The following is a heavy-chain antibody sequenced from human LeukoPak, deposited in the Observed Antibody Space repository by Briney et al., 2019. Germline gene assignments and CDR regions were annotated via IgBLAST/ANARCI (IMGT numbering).Heavy chain of an antibody. CDR2: IYYSGST. V-gene: IGHV4-30-4*01. CDR1: GGSISSGDYY. Sequence: PSQTLSLTCTVSGGSISSGDYYWSWIRQPPGKGLEWIGYIYYSGSTYYNPSLKSRVTISVDTSKNQFSLKLSSVTAADTAVYYCAGELNHLIGSRWFDPWGQGTLVTVSS. CDR3: AGELNHLIGSRWFDP. D-gene: IGHD2-21*01. J-gene: IGHJ5*02.